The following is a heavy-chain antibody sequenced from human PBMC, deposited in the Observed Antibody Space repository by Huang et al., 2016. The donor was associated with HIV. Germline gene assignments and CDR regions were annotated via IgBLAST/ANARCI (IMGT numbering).Heavy chain of an antibody. V-gene: IGHV7-4-1*02. CDR2: INTKTGKP. J-gene: IGHJ4*02. CDR3: ARYRLTGTFLDS. CDR1: GYTFTTYS. Sequence: QVQLVQSGSELRKPGASVKVSCKASGYTFTTYSLIWVRQAPGKGLEGMGWINTKTGKPTYAQGFTGRFVFSLDTTVNTAYLQISSLKTDDTAKYFCARYRLTGTFLDSWGQGTQVTVSS. D-gene: IGHD3-9*01.